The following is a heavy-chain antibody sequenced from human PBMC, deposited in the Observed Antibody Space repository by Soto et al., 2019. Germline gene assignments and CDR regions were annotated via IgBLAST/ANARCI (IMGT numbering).Heavy chain of an antibody. CDR2: ISWDGGNT. J-gene: IGHJ6*02. Sequence: GGSLRLSCAASGFTFDDYAMHWVRQAPGKGLEWVSLISWDGGNTYYADSVKGRFTISRDNSKNSLYLQMNSLRAEDTALYYCAKDNRIAAAGSYYYGMDVWGQGTTVTVSS. V-gene: IGHV3-43D*04. CDR1: GFTFDDYA. CDR3: AKDNRIAAAGSYYYGMDV. D-gene: IGHD6-13*01.